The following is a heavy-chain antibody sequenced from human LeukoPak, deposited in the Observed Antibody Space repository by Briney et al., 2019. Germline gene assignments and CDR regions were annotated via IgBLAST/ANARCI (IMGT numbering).Heavy chain of an antibody. CDR1: GLTFSSYS. D-gene: IGHD1-26*01. Sequence: GGSLRLSCAASGLTFSSYSMNWVRQAPGKGLEWVSAITSRSQYLYYADSVRGRFTISRDNSKNTLYLQMNSLRAEDTAVYYCAKRYSGSSGLYNFDYWGQGTLVTVSS. CDR2: ITSRSQYL. J-gene: IGHJ4*02. CDR3: AKRYSGSSGLYNFDY. V-gene: IGHV3-21*04.